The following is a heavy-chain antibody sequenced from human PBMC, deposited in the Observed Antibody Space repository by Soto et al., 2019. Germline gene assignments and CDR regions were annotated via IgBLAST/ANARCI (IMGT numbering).Heavy chain of an antibody. J-gene: IGHJ3*02. Sequence: ASVKASCKDSGGTFSSYAISWVRQAPGTVLEWMGGIIPTFGTANYAQKFQGRVTITADESTSTAYMELSSLRSEDTAVYYCARDGCSGGSCYRRQAFDIWGQGTRVTVS. CDR3: ARDGCSGGSCYRRQAFDI. CDR2: IIPTFGTA. CDR1: GGTFSSYA. D-gene: IGHD2-15*01. V-gene: IGHV1-69*01.